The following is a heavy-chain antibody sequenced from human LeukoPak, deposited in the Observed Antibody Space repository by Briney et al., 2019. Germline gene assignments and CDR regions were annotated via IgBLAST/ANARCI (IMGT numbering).Heavy chain of an antibody. Sequence: GGSLRLSCAASGSTFSSYWMSWVRQAPGKGLEWVANIKQDGSEKYYVDSVKGRFTISRDNAKNSLYLQMNSLRAEDTAVYYCARGRGYYDSSGYYGSFDYWGQGTLVTVSS. J-gene: IGHJ4*02. CDR3: ARGRGYYDSSGYYGSFDY. CDR2: IKQDGSEK. D-gene: IGHD3-22*01. CDR1: GSTFSSYW. V-gene: IGHV3-7*01.